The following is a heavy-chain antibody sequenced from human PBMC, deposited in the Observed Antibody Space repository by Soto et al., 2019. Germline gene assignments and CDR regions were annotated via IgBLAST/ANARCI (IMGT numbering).Heavy chain of an antibody. CDR3: AKIANSPGPV. Sequence: EEQLLESGGGLIQPGGSLRLSCAASGFTFSAYIMNWVRQAPGKGLEWVSSILATGDNTYYADSVKGRFSISRDNSKNTLYLQMNSLRVEDTAVYYCAKIANSPGPVWGQGTTVIVSS. D-gene: IGHD2-21*01. CDR2: ILATGDNT. V-gene: IGHV3-23*01. CDR1: GFTFSAYI. J-gene: IGHJ6*02.